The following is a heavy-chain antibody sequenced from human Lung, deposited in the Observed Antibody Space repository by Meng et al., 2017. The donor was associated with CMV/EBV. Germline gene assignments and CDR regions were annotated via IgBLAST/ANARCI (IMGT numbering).Heavy chain of an antibody. D-gene: IGHD3-3*01. V-gene: IGHV1-69*13. CDR1: GDTFSSYA. CDR3: ARDLFQSLDGGSLLEWPQDY. CDR2: ILPVLGTT. J-gene: IGHJ4*02. Sequence: SVKVSCKTSGDTFSSYAISWVRQAPEQGLEWMGGILPVLGTTNYAQKFQGRLTITADVSTSTAYMDLSSLKSEDTAVYYCARDLFQSLDGGSLLEWPQDYWGQGTLVTVSS.